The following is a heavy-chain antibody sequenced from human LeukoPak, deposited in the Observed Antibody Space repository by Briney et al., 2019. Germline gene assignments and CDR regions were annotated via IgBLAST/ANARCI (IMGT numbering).Heavy chain of an antibody. CDR2: IGYDGSNI. CDR1: GFTFSSYA. Sequence: GRSLRLSCAASGFTFSSYAMHWVRQAPGKGLEWLAVIGYDGSNIDYGDSVKGRFTISRDNSENTLYLQMNSLRVEDTAVYYCAKDLGSSRKYYYNYYMDVWGEGTTVTVSS. D-gene: IGHD6-19*01. J-gene: IGHJ6*03. CDR3: AKDLGSSRKYYYNYYMDV. V-gene: IGHV3-33*06.